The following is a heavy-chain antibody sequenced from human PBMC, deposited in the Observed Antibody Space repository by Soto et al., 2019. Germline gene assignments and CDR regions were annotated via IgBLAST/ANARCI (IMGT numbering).Heavy chain of an antibody. Sequence: PVEVPCKASGYKFTSFHIIWVRQAPGQGLEWMGWINPYNRNTNCTRKFQGRVTMTTDTPTSTAYMDLRSLTSDDTAVYYCARGYGDSYWGQGTLVPVSS. D-gene: IGHD4-17*01. CDR2: INPYNRNT. V-gene: IGHV1-18*04. CDR1: GYKFTSFH. CDR3: ARGYGDSY. J-gene: IGHJ4*02.